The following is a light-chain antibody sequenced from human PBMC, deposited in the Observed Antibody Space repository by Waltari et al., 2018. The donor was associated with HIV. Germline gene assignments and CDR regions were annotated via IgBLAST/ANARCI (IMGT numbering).Light chain of an antibody. V-gene: IGLV2-23*02. CDR3: CSYARSGIP. CDR1: SRDVGSYNL. J-gene: IGLJ2*01. Sequence: QSALTQPASVSGSFGQSITISCTGTSRDVGSYNLVSWYQYHPGKAPKLIIYEVSKRPSGVSNLFSGSKSGNTASLTVSGLQAEDEAHYYCCSYARSGIPFGGGTKLTVL. CDR2: EVS.